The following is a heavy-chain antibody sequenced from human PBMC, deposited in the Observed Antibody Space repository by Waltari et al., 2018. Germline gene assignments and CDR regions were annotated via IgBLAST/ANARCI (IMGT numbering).Heavy chain of an antibody. CDR1: GGTFSRYA. D-gene: IGHD3-22*01. CDR2: IIPIFGTA. J-gene: IGHJ3*02. Sequence: QVQLGQSRAAVKKPGSSVKVYCKDSGGTFSRYAISWVRQAPGQGLEWRGGIIPIFGTANYAQKFQGRVTITADESTITAYMELSSLRSEDTAVYYCARGDRVVEARGYAFDIWGQGTMFTVSS. CDR3: ARGDRVVEARGYAFDI. V-gene: IGHV1-69*01.